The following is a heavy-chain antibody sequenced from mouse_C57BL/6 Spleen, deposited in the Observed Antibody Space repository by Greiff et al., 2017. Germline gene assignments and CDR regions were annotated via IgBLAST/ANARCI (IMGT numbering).Heavy chain of an antibody. V-gene: IGHV5-9-1*02. CDR2: ISSGGDYI. J-gene: IGHJ2*01. Sequence: EVKLMESGEGLVKPGGSLKLSCAASGFTFSSYAMSWVRQTPEKRLEWVAYISSGGDYIYYADTVKGRFTISRDNARNTLYLQMSSLTSEDTAMYYCTRAGGRVYFDYWGQGTTLTVSS. D-gene: IGHD4-1*01. CDR1: GFTFSSYA. CDR3: TRAGGRVYFDY.